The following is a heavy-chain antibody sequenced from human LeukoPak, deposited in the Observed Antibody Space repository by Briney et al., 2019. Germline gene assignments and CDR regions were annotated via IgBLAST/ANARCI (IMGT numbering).Heavy chain of an antibody. CDR3: ARQGSGGYDILTGYRNWFDP. D-gene: IGHD3-9*01. V-gene: IGHV4-34*01. Sequence: PSGTLSLTCAVYGGSFSGYYWSWIRQPPGKGLEWIGEINHSGSTNYNPSLKSRVTISVDTSKNQFSLKLSSVTAADTAVYYCARQGSGGYDILTGYRNWFDPWGQGTLVTVSS. CDR1: GGSFSGYY. CDR2: INHSGST. J-gene: IGHJ5*02.